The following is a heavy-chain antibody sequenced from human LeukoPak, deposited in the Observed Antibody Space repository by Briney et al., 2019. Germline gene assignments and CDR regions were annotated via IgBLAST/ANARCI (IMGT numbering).Heavy chain of an antibody. CDR3: VRAEEDQHFGY. J-gene: IGHJ4*02. CDR1: GYIFSNYY. Sequence: ASVKVSCMASGYIFSNYYMHWVRQAPGQGLEWMGIINPDGGGTNYTQNFQDRITMTGDTSTSTFYLEIIGLRSEDTAVYYCVRAEEDQHFGYWGQGTLVTVSS. CDR2: INPDGGGT. V-gene: IGHV1-46*01.